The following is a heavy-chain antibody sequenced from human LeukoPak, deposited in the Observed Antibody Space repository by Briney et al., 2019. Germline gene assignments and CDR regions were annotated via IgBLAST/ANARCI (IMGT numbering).Heavy chain of an antibody. V-gene: IGHV3-23*01. CDR3: AKDAAQGWLQSTGYFQH. J-gene: IGHJ1*01. CDR2: VSDSGGST. CDR1: GFTFSTYV. Sequence: PGGSLRLSCAASGFTFSTYVMNWVRQAPGKGLEWVSTVSDSGGSTYYADSVKGRFTISRDNSKNTLYLQMNSLRVEDTTVYYCAKDAAQGWLQSTGYFQHWGQGTLVTVSS. D-gene: IGHD5-24*01.